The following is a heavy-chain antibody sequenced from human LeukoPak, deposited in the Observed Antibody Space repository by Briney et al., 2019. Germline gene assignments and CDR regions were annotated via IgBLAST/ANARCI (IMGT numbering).Heavy chain of an antibody. D-gene: IGHD4/OR15-4a*01. CDR2: ISWNSGSI. CDR1: GFTFDDYA. V-gene: IGHV3-9*01. J-gene: IGHJ3*02. CDR3: AKGVLGAFDI. Sequence: GGSLRLSCAASGFTFDDYAMHWVRQAPGKGLEWVSGISWNSGSIGYADSVKGRFTISEDNAKNSLYLQMNSLRAEDTALYYCAKGVLGAFDIWGQGTMVTVSS.